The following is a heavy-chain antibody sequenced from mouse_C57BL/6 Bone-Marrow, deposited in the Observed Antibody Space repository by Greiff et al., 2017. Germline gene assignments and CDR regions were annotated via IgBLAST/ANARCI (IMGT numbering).Heavy chain of an antibody. CDR2: ILPGSGST. J-gene: IGHJ3*01. CDR3: ARQAIYYGSGGFAY. D-gene: IGHD2-2*01. CDR1: GYTFSSYW. V-gene: IGHV1-9*01. Sequence: VQLQQSGAELMKPGASVKISCKATGYTFSSYWMEWVKQRPGHGLEWIGEILPGSGSTNYNEKFKGKATITADTSSTTAYLQLSILTSEDSGVYYCARQAIYYGSGGFAYWGQGTLVTVSA.